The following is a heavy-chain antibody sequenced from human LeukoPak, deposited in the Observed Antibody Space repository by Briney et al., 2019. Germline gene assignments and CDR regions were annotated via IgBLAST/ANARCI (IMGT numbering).Heavy chain of an antibody. CDR3: ARTPAGSGNWFDP. CDR1: GXXVRSDY. V-gene: IGHV3-53*01. Sequence: PGGSLRXSXXASGXXVRSDYMSWVRQAPGKGLEWVSIIYSGGDTYYADSVKGRFTISRDNSKNTLYLQMNSLRAEDTAVYFCARTPAGSGNWFDPWGQGTLVTVSS. J-gene: IGHJ5*02. D-gene: IGHD6-13*01. CDR2: IYSGGDT.